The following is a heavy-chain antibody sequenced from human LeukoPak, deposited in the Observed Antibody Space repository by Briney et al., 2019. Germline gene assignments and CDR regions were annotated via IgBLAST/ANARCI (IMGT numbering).Heavy chain of an antibody. Sequence: ASVKVSCKASGYTFTGYYMHWVRQAPGQGLEWMGWINPNSGGTNYAQKFQGRVTMTRDTSISTAYMELSRLRSDDTAVYYCARADYYDSSGYYLSAFDIWGQGTMATVSS. CDR1: GYTFTGYY. CDR2: INPNSGGT. V-gene: IGHV1-2*02. J-gene: IGHJ3*02. CDR3: ARADYYDSSGYYLSAFDI. D-gene: IGHD3-22*01.